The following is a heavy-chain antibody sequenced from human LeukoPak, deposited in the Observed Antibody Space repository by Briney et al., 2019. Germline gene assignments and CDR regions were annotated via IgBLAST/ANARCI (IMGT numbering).Heavy chain of an antibody. CDR2: ISGSGGTT. Sequence: PGGSLRLSCAASGLTFSSYAMSWVRQAPGKGLEWVSAISGSGGTTYYADSVKGRFTISRDNSKNTLYLQMNSLRAEDTAVYYCAKEFYYGSGSYYPTFDFWGQGTLVTVSS. CDR1: GLTFSSYA. V-gene: IGHV3-23*01. CDR3: AKEFYYGSGSYYPTFDF. J-gene: IGHJ4*02. D-gene: IGHD3-10*01.